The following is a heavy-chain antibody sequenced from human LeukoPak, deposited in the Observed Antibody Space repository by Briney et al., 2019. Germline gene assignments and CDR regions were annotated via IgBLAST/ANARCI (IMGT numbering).Heavy chain of an antibody. CDR2: ISGSGVST. J-gene: IGHJ4*02. CDR3: ARSHRGGYYFDY. CDR1: GFTFSSSA. V-gene: IGHV3-23*01. D-gene: IGHD3-16*01. Sequence: GGSLRLSCAASGFTFSSSAMSWVRQATGKGLEWVSAISGSGVSTYYADSVKGRFTISRDNSKNTLCLQMNSLRAEDTAVYYCARSHRGGYYFDYWGQGTLVTVSS.